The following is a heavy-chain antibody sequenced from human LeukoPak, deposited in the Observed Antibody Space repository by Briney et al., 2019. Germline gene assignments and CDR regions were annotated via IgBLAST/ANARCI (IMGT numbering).Heavy chain of an antibody. CDR2: IYYSGST. CDR1: GGSISSSSYY. V-gene: IGHV4-39*07. J-gene: IGHJ6*02. Sequence: MSSETLSLTCTVSGGSISSSSYYWGWIRQPPGKGLEWIGHIYYSGSTYYNPSLKSRVTISVDTSKNQFSLKLSSVTAADTAVYYCARGSTGEAGPYYYYGMDVWGQGTTVTVSS. CDR3: ARGSTGEAGPYYYYGMDV. D-gene: IGHD7-27*01.